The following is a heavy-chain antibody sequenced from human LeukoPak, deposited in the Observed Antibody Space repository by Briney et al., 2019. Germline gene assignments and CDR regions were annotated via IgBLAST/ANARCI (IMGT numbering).Heavy chain of an antibody. J-gene: IGHJ4*02. CDR3: ARDTGMAHVFDY. D-gene: IGHD5-18*01. CDR1: GFTFTNYG. CDR2: ISSSSSYI. V-gene: IGHV3-21*01. Sequence: GGSLRLSCAASGFTFTNYGMNWVRQAPGKGLEWVSSISSSSSYIYYADSVKGRFTISRDNAMNSLHLQINSLRAEDTAVYYCARDTGMAHVFDYWGQGALVTVSS.